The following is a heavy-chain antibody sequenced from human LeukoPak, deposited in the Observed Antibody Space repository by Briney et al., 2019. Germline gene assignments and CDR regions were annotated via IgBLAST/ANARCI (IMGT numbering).Heavy chain of an antibody. J-gene: IGHJ3*02. CDR2: INHSGST. Sequence: SETLSLTCTVSGGSISGYYWSWIRQPPGKGLEWIGEINHSGSTNYNPSLKSRVTISVDTSKNQFSLKLSSVTAADTAVYYCARPRYYYDSSGYYYDAFDIWGQGTMVTVSS. D-gene: IGHD3-22*01. V-gene: IGHV4-34*01. CDR1: GGSISGYY. CDR3: ARPRYYYDSSGYYYDAFDI.